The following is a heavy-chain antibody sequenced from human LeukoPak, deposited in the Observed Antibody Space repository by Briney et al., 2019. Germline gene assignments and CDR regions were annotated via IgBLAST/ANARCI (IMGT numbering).Heavy chain of an antibody. D-gene: IGHD6-13*01. CDR1: GGTLSSYA. V-gene: IGHV1-69*06. CDR3: ARDYSEQLVLSY. CDR2: IIPIFGTA. Sequence: SVKVSCKASGGTLSSYAISWVRQAPGQGLEWMGGIIPIFGTANYAQKFQGRVTITADKSTSTAYMELSSLRSEDTAVYYCARDYSEQLVLSYWGQGTLVTVSS. J-gene: IGHJ4*02.